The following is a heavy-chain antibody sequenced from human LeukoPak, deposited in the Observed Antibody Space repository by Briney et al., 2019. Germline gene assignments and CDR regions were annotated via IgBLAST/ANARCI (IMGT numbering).Heavy chain of an antibody. CDR3: ARAVCYSGYGAELDY. D-gene: IGHD5-12*01. CDR1: GGSISSGGYY. J-gene: IGHJ4*02. V-gene: IGHV4-30-2*01. CDR2: IYHSGST. Sequence: PSQTLSLTCTVSGGSISSGGYYWSWIRQPPGKGLEWIGYIYHSGSTYYNPSLKSRVTISVDRSKNQFSLKLSSVTAADTAVYYCARAVCYSGYGAELDYWGQGTLVTVSS.